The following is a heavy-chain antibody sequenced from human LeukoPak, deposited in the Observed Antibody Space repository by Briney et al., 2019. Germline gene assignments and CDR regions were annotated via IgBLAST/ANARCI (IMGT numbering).Heavy chain of an antibody. J-gene: IGHJ4*02. CDR3: ARVPGGATWHIDY. CDR2: IYRGSN. D-gene: IGHD6-25*01. CDR1: GVSISTYY. Sequence: PSEPLSLTCTVSGVSISTYYWSWLRQPAGKGLEGLGRIYRGSNNYNPSLKNRVTMSVDTSKNQFSLKLSSVTAADTAIYYCARVPGGATWHIDYWGQGTLVTVSS. V-gene: IGHV4-4*07.